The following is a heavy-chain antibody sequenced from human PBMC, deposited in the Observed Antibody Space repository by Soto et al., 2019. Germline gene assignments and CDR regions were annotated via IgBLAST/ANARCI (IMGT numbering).Heavy chain of an antibody. CDR2: IYYSGTT. CDR3: ALRFGTA. J-gene: IGHJ6*02. D-gene: IGHD5-12*01. Sequence: LSLTCTVSGGSISSGDYYWSWIRQPPGKGLEWIGYIYYSGTTYYNPSLKSRVTISLDTSKNRFSLKLSSVTAADTAVYYCALRFGTAWGQGTTVTVSS. CDR1: GGSISSGDYY. V-gene: IGHV4-30-4*01.